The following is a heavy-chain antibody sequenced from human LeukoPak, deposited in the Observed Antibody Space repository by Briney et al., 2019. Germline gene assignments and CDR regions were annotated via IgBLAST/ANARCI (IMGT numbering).Heavy chain of an antibody. CDR1: GCSFPKYC. V-gene: IGHV1-18*01. CDR3: AGHFCSSTTCFFDL. J-gene: IGHJ4*02. D-gene: IGHD2-2*01. CDR2: ISAFNCNT. Sequence: AAVQVSCQASGCSFPKYCITWVRQATAQGLEWMGWISAFNCNTHYPQKLQDRVTITIDTTTRKAHMELRSLRSDDAAGYYCAGHFCSSTTCFFDLGGEGTL.